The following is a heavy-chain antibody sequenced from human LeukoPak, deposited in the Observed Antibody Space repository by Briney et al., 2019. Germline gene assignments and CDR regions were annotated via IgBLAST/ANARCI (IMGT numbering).Heavy chain of an antibody. J-gene: IGHJ1*01. D-gene: IGHD6-13*01. CDR1: GYSISSGYY. CDR2: IYHSGST. Sequence: SETLSLTCTVSGYSISSGYYWGWIRQPPGKGLEWIGSIYHSGSTYYNPSLKSRVTISVDTSKNQFSLKLSSVTAADTAVYYCAKKYSSSWTEYFQHWGQGTLVTVSS. CDR3: AKKYSSSWTEYFQH. V-gene: IGHV4-38-2*02.